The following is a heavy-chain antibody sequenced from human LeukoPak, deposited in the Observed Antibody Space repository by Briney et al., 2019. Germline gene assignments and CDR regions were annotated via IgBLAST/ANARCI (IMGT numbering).Heavy chain of an antibody. CDR1: GGTFSSYA. V-gene: IGHV1-69*04. CDR3: ARVAIGDIVATPHDAFDI. D-gene: IGHD5-12*01. Sequence: SVKVSCKASGGTFSSYAISWVRQAPGQGLEWMGRIIPIFGIANYAQKFQGRVTITADKSTSTAYMELSSLRSEDTAVYYCARVAIGDIVATPHDAFDIWGQGTMVTVSS. J-gene: IGHJ3*02. CDR2: IIPIFGIA.